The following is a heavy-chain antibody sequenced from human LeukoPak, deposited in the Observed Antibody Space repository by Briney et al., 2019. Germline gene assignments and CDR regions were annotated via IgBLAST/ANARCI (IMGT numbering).Heavy chain of an antibody. V-gene: IGHV3-9*03. D-gene: IGHD4-23*01. J-gene: IGHJ6*03. CDR1: GFTFDDYA. CDR3: AKGYGGYYYYMDV. Sequence: GGSLRLSCAVSGFTFDDYAMHWVRQVPGKGLEWVSGISWNSGSIGYADSVKGRSTISRDNAKNSLYLQMNSLRAEDMALYYCAKGYGGYYYYMDVWGKGTTVTVSS. CDR2: ISWNSGSI.